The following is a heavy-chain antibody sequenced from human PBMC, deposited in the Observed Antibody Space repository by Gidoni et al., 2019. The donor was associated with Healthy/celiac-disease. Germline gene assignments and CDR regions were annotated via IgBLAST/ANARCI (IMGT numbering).Heavy chain of an antibody. V-gene: IGHV1-58*01. J-gene: IGHJ6*02. CDR2: IAVGSGNT. CDR3: AAALGGSGSYIPHYYYYDMDV. CDR1: GFTFTSSA. D-gene: IGHD3-10*01. Sequence: QMQLVQSGPEVKKPGTSVKVSCKASGFTFTSSAVQWVRQARGQRLEWIGWIAVGSGNTNYAQKFQERVTIIRDMSTSTAYMEVSSLRSEDTAVYYCAAALGGSGSYIPHYYYYDMDVWGQGTTVTVSS.